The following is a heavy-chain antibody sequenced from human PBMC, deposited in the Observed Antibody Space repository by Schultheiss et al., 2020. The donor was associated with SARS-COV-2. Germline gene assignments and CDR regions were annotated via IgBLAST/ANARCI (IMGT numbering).Heavy chain of an antibody. CDR2: IWYDGSNK. V-gene: IGHV3-33*06. CDR1: GFTFSSYG. CDR3: AKGGPPYNWNDQNFDY. J-gene: IGHJ4*02. D-gene: IGHD1-20*01. Sequence: GGSLRLSCAASGFTFSSYGMHWVRQAPGKGLEWVAVIWYDGSNKYYVDSVKGRFTISRDNSKNMLYVQMNNLRVEDTAVYYCAKGGPPYNWNDQNFDYWGQGTLVTVSS.